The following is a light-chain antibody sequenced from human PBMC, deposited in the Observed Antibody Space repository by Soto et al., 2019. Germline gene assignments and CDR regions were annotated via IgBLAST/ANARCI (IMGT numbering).Light chain of an antibody. CDR2: DDS. V-gene: IGKV1-5*01. CDR3: HQYSGSPPT. J-gene: IGKJ1*01. Sequence: DIQMTQSPSTLSASVGDRVTITCRASQSVTVWLAWYQQKPGKAPRLLIYDDSRLESGVPSRFSGSASGTEFTLIISSLQPDDFATYYCHQYSGSPPTFGQGTKVEF. CDR1: QSVTVW.